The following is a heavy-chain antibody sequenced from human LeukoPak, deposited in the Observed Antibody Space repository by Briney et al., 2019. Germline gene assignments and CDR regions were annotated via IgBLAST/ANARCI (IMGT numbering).Heavy chain of an antibody. CDR3: ARRYSSSWYPFDY. D-gene: IGHD6-13*01. Sequence: SQTLSLTCAVYGGSFSGYYWSWIRQPPGKGLEWIGEINHSGSTNYNPSLKSRVTISVDTSKNQFSLKLSSVTAADTAVYYCARRYSSSWYPFDYWGQGTLVTVSS. CDR2: INHSGST. J-gene: IGHJ4*02. CDR1: GGSFSGYY. V-gene: IGHV4-34*01.